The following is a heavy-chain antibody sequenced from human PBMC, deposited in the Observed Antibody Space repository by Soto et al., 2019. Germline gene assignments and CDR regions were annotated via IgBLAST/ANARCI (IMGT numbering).Heavy chain of an antibody. Sequence: QVQLQESGPGLVKPSQILSLTCTVSGGSISSGGYYWSWIRQHPGKGLEWIGYIYYSGSTYYNPSLKSRVTISVDTSKNQFSLKLSSVTAADTAVYYCARTGERWILGYYFDYWGQGTLVTVSS. V-gene: IGHV4-31*03. CDR3: ARTGERWILGYYFDY. CDR2: IYYSGST. J-gene: IGHJ4*02. CDR1: GGSISSGGYY. D-gene: IGHD2-2*03.